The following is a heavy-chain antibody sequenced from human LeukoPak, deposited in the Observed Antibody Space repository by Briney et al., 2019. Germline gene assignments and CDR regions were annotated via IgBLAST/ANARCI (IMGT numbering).Heavy chain of an antibody. D-gene: IGHD3-10*01. J-gene: IGHJ4*02. CDR2: ISSSSSYI. CDR3: ARVRVTMVRGVTGPFDY. CDR1: GFTFSSYG. Sequence: GGSLRLSCAASGFTFSSYGMHWVRQAPGKGLEWVSSISSSSSYIYYADSVKGRFTISRDNAKNSLYLQMNSLRAEDTAVYYCARVRVTMVRGVTGPFDYWGQGTLVTVSS. V-gene: IGHV3-21*01.